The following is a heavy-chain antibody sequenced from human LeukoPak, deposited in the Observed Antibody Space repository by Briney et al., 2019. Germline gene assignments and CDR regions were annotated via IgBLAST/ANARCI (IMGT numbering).Heavy chain of an antibody. J-gene: IGHJ5*02. Sequence: PSETLSLTCTVSGGSISSYYWSWVRQPPGKGLEWIGFVYYTGSTNYSPSLKSRVTISVDTSKNQFSLKLSSVTAADTAVYYCARRRNEYGSGSFLQVSPWFDPWGQGTLVTVSS. V-gene: IGHV4-59*08. CDR1: GGSISSYY. D-gene: IGHD3-10*01. CDR2: VYYTGST. CDR3: ARRRNEYGSGSFLQVSPWFDP.